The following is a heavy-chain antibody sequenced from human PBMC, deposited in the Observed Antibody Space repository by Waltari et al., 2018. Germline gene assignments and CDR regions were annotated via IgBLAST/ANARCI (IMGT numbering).Heavy chain of an antibody. D-gene: IGHD4-17*01. CDR2: INVGNGDT. CDR3: ARGSRLPFFDW. J-gene: IGHJ4*02. CDR1: GYNFISYS. V-gene: IGHV1-3*03. Sequence: QVQLVQSGTEVTKTGATVKVSCKTFGYNFISYSMHWVRQAPGQRPEWMGWINVGNGDTKYSQEYQGRVTITSDTFARTTYMELRSLRSEDMAVYFCARGSRLPFFDWWGQGTLVSVSS.